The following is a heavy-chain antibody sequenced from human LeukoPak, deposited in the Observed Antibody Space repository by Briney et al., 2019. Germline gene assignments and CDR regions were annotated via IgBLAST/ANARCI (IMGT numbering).Heavy chain of an antibody. J-gene: IGHJ4*02. CDR1: GFTFSSYG. V-gene: IGHV3-30*03. D-gene: IGHD6-13*01. Sequence: GGSLRLSCAASGFTFSSYGMHWVRQAPGKGLEWVAVISYDGSNKYYADSVKGRFTISRDNSKNTLYLQMNSLRAEDTAVYYCARYIAAAAIDYWGQGTLVTVSS. CDR2: ISYDGSNK. CDR3: ARYIAAAAIDY.